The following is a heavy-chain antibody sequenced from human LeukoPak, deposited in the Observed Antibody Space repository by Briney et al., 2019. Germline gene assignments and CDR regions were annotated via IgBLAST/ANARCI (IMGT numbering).Heavy chain of an antibody. Sequence: PGGSLRLSCVASGFTVSDTYMSWVRQAPGKGLECVSVFWIDGTTHHADSVKGRFTISRDSSKNTLYLQMNSLRPEDTAVYYCATKYGENWGQGTPVTVSS. V-gene: IGHV3-66*02. CDR2: FWIDGTT. CDR1: GFTVSDTY. J-gene: IGHJ4*02. CDR3: ATKYGEN. D-gene: IGHD4/OR15-4a*01.